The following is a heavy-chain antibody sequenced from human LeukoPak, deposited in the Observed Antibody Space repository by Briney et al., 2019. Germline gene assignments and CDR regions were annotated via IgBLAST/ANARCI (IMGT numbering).Heavy chain of an antibody. CDR3: AKDNMDTSSCLDY. Sequence: PGGSLRLSCAASGFTFSGYAMHWVRQAPGKGLEWVAVIWFDGSETYYADSVMGRFTISRDKSKNTLFLQMNSLRADDTAVYYCAKDNMDTSSCLDYWGQGTLVTVSS. J-gene: IGHJ4*02. CDR2: IWFDGSET. CDR1: GFTFSGYA. D-gene: IGHD5-18*01. V-gene: IGHV3-33*03.